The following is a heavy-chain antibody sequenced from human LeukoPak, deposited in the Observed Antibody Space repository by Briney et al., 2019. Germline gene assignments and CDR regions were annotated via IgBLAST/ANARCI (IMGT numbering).Heavy chain of an antibody. V-gene: IGHV1-18*01. CDR1: GYTFTSYG. CDR2: ISAYNGNT. D-gene: IGHD3-9*01. CDR3: ARGPDYDILTGYFGLFDY. J-gene: IGHJ4*02. Sequence: VKVSCKGSGYTFTSYGISWVRQAPGQGLEWMGWISAYNGNTNYAQKLQGRVTMTTDTSTSTAYMELRSLRSDDTAVYYCARGPDYDILTGYFGLFDYWSQGTLVTVSS.